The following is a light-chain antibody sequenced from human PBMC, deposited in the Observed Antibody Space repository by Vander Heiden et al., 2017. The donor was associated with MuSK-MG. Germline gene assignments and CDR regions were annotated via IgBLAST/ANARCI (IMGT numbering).Light chain of an antibody. J-gene: IGLJ1*01. CDR2: GKN. V-gene: IGLV3-19*01. CDR1: RLRSYY. CDR3: NSRDSSGNHYV. Sequence: SSELTQDPAVSAALGQTVRITCQGDRLRSYYASWYQQKPGQAPVLVIYGKNNRPSGIPDRFSGSSSGNTASLTITGAQAEEEADYYCNSRDSSGNHYVFGTGTKVTVL.